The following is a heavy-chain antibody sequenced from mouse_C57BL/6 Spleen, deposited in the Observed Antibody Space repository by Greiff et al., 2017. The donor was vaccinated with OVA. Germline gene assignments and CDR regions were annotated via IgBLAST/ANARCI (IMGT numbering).Heavy chain of an antibody. V-gene: IGHV5-16*01. D-gene: IGHD1-1*01. CDR1: GFTFSDYY. Sequence: EVHLVESEGGLVQPGSSMKLSCTASGFTFSDYYMAWVRQVPEKGLEWVANINYDGSSTYYLDSLKSRFFISRDNAKNILYLQMSSLKSEDTATYYCARVKLQYFDVWAQGPRSPSPQ. CDR2: INYDGSST. J-gene: IGHJ1*03. CDR3: ARVKLQYFDV.